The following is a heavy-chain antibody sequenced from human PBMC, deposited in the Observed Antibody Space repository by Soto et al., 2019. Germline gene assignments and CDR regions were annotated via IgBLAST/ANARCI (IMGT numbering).Heavy chain of an antibody. Sequence: EVQLLESGGGLVQPGGSLRLSCATSGLSFSLYSMGWVRQAPGKGLEWVSAISESGSNIHYADSGKGRFTISRDNSKNTLSLQMNSLRAEDTALYYCAKDDRTASRIDYWGQGTRVTVSS. CDR1: GLSFSLYS. V-gene: IGHV3-23*01. CDR2: ISESGSNI. J-gene: IGHJ4*02. D-gene: IGHD2-21*02. CDR3: AKDDRTASRIDY.